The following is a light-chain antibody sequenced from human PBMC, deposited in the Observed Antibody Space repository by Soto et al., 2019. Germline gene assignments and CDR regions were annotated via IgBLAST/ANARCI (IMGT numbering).Light chain of an antibody. Sequence: IQLTQSPSSLSASVGDRVTITCRASQGISSYLAWYQQKPGKAPKLLIYAASTLQSGVPSRFSGSGSGTDFPLTIRSLQPEDFATYYCQREVTFGPGTKVDIK. J-gene: IGKJ3*01. CDR2: AAS. CDR1: QGISSY. V-gene: IGKV1-9*01. CDR3: QREVT.